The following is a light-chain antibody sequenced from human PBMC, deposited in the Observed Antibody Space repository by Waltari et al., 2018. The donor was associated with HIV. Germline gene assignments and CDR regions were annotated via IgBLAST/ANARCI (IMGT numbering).Light chain of an antibody. J-gene: IGLJ2*01. Sequence: SYDLPQPPSVSVSPGQRARITCPGNAFPKKYILWSQQKSGQAPGVIYGDNKRPSGIPERFSGSSSGTMVTLSISGAQVEDETELYCYSTDNSDNHTSVFGGGTKLTVL. CDR2: GDN. V-gene: IGLV3-10*01. CDR1: AFPKKY. CDR3: YSTDNSDNHTSV.